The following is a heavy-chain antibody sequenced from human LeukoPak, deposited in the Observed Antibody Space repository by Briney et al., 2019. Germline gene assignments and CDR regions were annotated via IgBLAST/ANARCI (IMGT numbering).Heavy chain of an antibody. CDR2: IYHRGST. CDR3: ARRQYYDSTGYFVY. V-gene: IGHV4-4*02. D-gene: IGHD3-22*01. J-gene: IGHJ4*02. CDR1: GNSISSDDR. Sequence: SETLSLTCTVSGNSISSDDRWTWVRQPPGRGLEWIGEIYHRGSTNYNPSLKSRVTISIDKSRNQFSLMLSSVTAADTAVYYCARRQYYDSTGYFVYWGQGTLVTVSS.